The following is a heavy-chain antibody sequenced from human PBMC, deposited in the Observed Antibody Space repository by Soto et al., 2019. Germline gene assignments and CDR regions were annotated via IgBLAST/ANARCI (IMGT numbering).Heavy chain of an antibody. Sequence: GGSLRLSCAASGFTFSSYSMNWVRQAPGKGLEWVSSISSSSSYIYYADSVKGRFTISRDNAKNSLYLQMNSLRAEDTVVYYCAKAVVAATHFDYWGQGTLVTVSS. V-gene: IGHV3-21*01. J-gene: IGHJ4*02. CDR1: GFTFSSYS. CDR3: AKAVVAATHFDY. D-gene: IGHD2-15*01. CDR2: ISSSSSYI.